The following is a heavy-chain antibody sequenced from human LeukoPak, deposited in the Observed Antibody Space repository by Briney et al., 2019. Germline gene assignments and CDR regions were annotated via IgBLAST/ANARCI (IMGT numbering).Heavy chain of an antibody. V-gene: IGHV1-2*02. D-gene: IGHD5-12*01. CDR3: ARTSHYVDIAATIPYGIYYFDY. CDR1: GYTFTGYY. CDR2: INPNSGGT. J-gene: IGHJ4*02. Sequence: ASVKVSCKASGYTFTGYYMHWVRQAPGQGLEWMGWINPNSGGTNYAQKFQGRVTMTRDTSISTAYMELSRLRSDDTAVYYCARTSHYVDIAATIPYGIYYFDYWGQGTLVTVS.